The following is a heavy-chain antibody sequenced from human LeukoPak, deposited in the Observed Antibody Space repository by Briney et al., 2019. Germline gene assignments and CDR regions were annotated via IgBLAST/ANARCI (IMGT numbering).Heavy chain of an antibody. CDR1: GFTFSSYS. V-gene: IGHV3-21*01. J-gene: IGHJ4*02. D-gene: IGHD3-16*02. CDR2: ISSSSSYI. Sequence: GGSLRLSCAASGFTFSSYSMNWVRQAPGKGLEWVSSISSSSSYIYYADSVKGRFTISRDNAKNSLYLQMNSLRAEDTAVYYCARDIGFEALFYVWGSYRPREYYFDYWGQGTLVTVSS. CDR3: ARDIGFEALFYVWGSYRPREYYFDY.